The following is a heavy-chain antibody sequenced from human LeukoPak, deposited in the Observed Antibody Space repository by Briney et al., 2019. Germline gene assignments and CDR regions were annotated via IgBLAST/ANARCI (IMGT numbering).Heavy chain of an antibody. CDR2: IIPIFGTP. CDR3: AKQGALRQDYYMDV. CDR1: GASFSSYA. Sequence: SVKVSCKASGASFSSYAISWVRQAPGQGLEWMGRIIPIFGTPNYAQRFQGRVTITADIVSSTAYMEVDNLTSEDTAVYFCAKQGALRQDYYMDVWGNGTTVTVSS. V-gene: IGHV1-69*06. J-gene: IGHJ6*03.